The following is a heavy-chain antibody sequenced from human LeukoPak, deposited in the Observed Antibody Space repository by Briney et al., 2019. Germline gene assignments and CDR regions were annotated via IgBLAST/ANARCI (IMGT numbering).Heavy chain of an antibody. V-gene: IGHV3-30*09. Sequence: GRSLRLSCAASGFNFRIYAMHWVRQAPGKGLEWVAVISDDGNNKYYADSVKGRFAISRDNSRNTFYLQMDSLRAEDTAVYYCARHQDGYDILTGGAFDIWGQGTMVTVSS. CDR3: ARHQDGYDILTGGAFDI. CDR2: ISDDGNNK. D-gene: IGHD3-9*01. CDR1: GFNFRIYA. J-gene: IGHJ3*02.